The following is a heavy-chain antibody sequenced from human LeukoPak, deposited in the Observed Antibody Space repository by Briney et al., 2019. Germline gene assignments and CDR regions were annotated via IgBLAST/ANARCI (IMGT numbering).Heavy chain of an antibody. CDR3: ARYSSSCKWFDP. D-gene: IGHD6-13*01. CDR1: GGTFSSYA. J-gene: IGHJ5*02. CDR2: IIPIFGTA. V-gene: IGHV1-69*13. Sequence: SVKVSCKASGGTFSSYAISWVRQAPGQGLEWMGGIIPIFGTANYAQKFQGGVTITADESTSTAYMELSSLRSEDTAVYYCARYSSSCKWFDPWGQGTLVTVSS.